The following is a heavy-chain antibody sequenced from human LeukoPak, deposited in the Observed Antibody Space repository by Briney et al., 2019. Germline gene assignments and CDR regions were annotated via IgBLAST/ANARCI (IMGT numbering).Heavy chain of an antibody. J-gene: IGHJ4*02. CDR3: ATVPEYYYDSSGFYVPFDY. D-gene: IGHD3-22*01. CDR1: GYTLTELS. CDR2: FDPEDGET. Sequence: ASVKVSCKVSGYTLTELSMHWVRQAPGKGLEWMGGFDPEDGETIYAQKFQGRVTMTETTSTDTTYMELSSLRSEDTAVYYCATVPEYYYDSSGFYVPFDYWGQGPLVTVSS. V-gene: IGHV1-24*01.